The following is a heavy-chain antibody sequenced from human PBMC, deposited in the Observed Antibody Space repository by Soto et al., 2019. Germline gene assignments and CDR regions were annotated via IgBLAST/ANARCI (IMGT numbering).Heavy chain of an antibody. D-gene: IGHD6-6*01. Sequence: GGSLRLSCAASGFTFSSYSMNWVRQAPGKGLEWVSVISGSGGRTNYADSVKGRFTISRDNSKNTLSLQMTTLRAEDTAVYYCAKTRGATSSSSDSWGQGTLVTSPQ. CDR1: GFTFSSYS. V-gene: IGHV3-23*01. J-gene: IGHJ4*02. CDR3: AKTRGATSSSSDS. CDR2: ISGSGGRT.